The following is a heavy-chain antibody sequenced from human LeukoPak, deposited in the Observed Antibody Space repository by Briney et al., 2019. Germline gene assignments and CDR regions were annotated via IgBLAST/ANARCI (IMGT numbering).Heavy chain of an antibody. D-gene: IGHD1-26*01. CDR3: PRDRYSGSYSHPGIDY. V-gene: IGHV1-18*01. J-gene: IGHJ4*02. CDR1: GYTFTSYG. CDR2: ISAYNGNT. Sequence: ASVKVSCKASGYTFTSYGISWVRQAPGQGLEWMGWISAYNGNTNYAQKLQGRVTMTTDTSTSTAYMELRSLRSDDTAVYYCPRDRYSGSYSHPGIDYWGQGTLVTVSS.